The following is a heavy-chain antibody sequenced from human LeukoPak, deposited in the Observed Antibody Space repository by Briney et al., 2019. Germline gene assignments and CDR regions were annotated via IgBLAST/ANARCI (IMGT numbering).Heavy chain of an antibody. CDR3: ARRPSGFDP. CDR2: IYYSGST. J-gene: IGHJ5*02. D-gene: IGHD3-10*01. Sequence: SETLSLTCTVSGDSISSSRCYWGWIRQPPGKGLEWIGSIYYSGSTYYNPSLKGRVTISVDTSNNQFSLKLRSVTAADTAVYYCARRPSGFDPWGQGILVTVSS. V-gene: IGHV4-39*07. CDR1: GDSISSSRCY.